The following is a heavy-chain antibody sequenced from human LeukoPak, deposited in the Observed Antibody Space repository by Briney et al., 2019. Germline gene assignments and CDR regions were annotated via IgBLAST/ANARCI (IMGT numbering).Heavy chain of an antibody. J-gene: IGHJ4*02. CDR2: NDWDDDK. CDR1: GFSLSTSAMC. CDR3: ARGPSATVTSFDY. V-gene: IGHV2-70*11. D-gene: IGHD4-17*01. Sequence: SGPTLVNPPQTLTLTCTFSGFSLSTSAMCGSWIRQPPGKALEWLARNDWDDDKYYSTSLKTRLTISKDTSKNQVVLTMTNMDPVDTATYYCARGPSATVTSFDYWGQGTLVTVSS.